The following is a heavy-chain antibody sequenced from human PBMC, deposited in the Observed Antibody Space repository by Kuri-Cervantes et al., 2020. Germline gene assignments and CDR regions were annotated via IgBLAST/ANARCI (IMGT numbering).Heavy chain of an antibody. CDR3: ARDLRGYDFWKGGYYYYYGMDV. CDR1: GFTFSSYD. V-gene: IGHV3-13*01. D-gene: IGHD3-3*01. CDR2: IGTAGDT. J-gene: IGHJ6*02. Sequence: GESLKISCAASGFTFSSYDMHWVRQATGKVLEWVSAIGTAGDTYYPGSVKGRFTISRENAKNSLYLQMNSLRAGDTAVYYCARDLRGYDFWKGGYYYYYGMDVWGQGTTVTVSS.